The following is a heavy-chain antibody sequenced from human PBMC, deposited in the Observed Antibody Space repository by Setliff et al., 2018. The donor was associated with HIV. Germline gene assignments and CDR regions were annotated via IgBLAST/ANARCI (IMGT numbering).Heavy chain of an antibody. CDR1: GFTFSSYA. CDR3: ARDSGPYEDYIWGTYRPIYFQY. Sequence: GGSLRLSCVGSGFTFSSYAMHWVRQPPGKGLEWVSSISSGSGFIYYADSVKGRFTISRDHAKNSVFLQVDSLRAEDTAVYYCARDSGPYEDYIWGTYRPIYFQYWGRGTLVTVSS. CDR2: ISSGSGFI. J-gene: IGHJ1*01. D-gene: IGHD3-16*02. V-gene: IGHV3-21*01.